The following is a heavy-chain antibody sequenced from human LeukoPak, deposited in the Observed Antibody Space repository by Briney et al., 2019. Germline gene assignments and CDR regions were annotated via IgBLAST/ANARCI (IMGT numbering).Heavy chain of an antibody. CDR2: IIPIFGTA. V-gene: IGHV1-69*13. J-gene: IGHJ4*02. D-gene: IGHD2-2*01. CDR1: GGTFSSYA. Sequence: WASVKVSCKASGGTFSSYAISWVRQAPGQGLEWMGGIIPIFGTANYAQKFQGRVTITADESTSTAYMELSSLRSEDTAVYYCARDHYCSSTSCYFGDFDYWGQGTLVTVSS. CDR3: ARDHYCSSTSCYFGDFDY.